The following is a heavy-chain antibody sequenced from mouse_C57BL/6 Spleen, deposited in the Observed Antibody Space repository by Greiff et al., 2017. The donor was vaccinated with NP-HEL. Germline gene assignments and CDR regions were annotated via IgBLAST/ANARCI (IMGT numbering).Heavy chain of an antibody. CDR3: SREGNLGEWLLPWFAY. J-gene: IGHJ3*01. Sequence: QVQLQQPGAELVKPGASVKLSCKASGYTFTSYWMHWVKQRPGRGLEWIGRIAPNSGGTKYNEKFKSKATLTVDKPSSTAYMQLSSLTSEDSSVYYYSREGNLGEWLLPWFAYWGQGTLVTVSA. D-gene: IGHD2-3*01. CDR1: GYTFTSYW. V-gene: IGHV1-72*01. CDR2: IAPNSGGT.